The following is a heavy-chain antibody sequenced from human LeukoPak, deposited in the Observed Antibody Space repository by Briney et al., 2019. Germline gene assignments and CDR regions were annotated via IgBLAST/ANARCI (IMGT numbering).Heavy chain of an antibody. D-gene: IGHD2-15*01. V-gene: IGHV3-7*04. CDR1: GFSFSSYW. CDR3: AGGCRGGSCYG. Sequence: GGSLRCSCAASGFSFSSYWMSWVRQAPGKGLEWVANIKQDGSEKYYVDSVKGRFTISRDNAKNSLYLQMNSLRAEDTAVYYCAGGCRGGSCYGWGQGTLVTVSS. J-gene: IGHJ4*02. CDR2: IKQDGSEK.